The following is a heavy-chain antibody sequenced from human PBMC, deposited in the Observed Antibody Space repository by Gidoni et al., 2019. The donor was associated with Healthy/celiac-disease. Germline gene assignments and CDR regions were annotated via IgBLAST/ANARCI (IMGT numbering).Heavy chain of an antibody. D-gene: IGHD4-17*01. CDR1: GFTFSGSA. CDR2: IRSKANSYAT. Sequence: EVQLVESGGGLVQPGGSLKLSCAASGFTFSGSAMHWVRQASGKGLEWVGRIRSKANSYATAYAASVKGRFTISRDDSKNTAYLQMNSLKTEDTAVYYCTRQHDYGDYRYAFDIWGQGTMVTVSS. J-gene: IGHJ3*02. CDR3: TRQHDYGDYRYAFDI. V-gene: IGHV3-73*02.